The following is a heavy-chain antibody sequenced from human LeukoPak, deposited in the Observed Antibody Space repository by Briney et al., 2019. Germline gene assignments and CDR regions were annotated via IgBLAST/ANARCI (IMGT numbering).Heavy chain of an antibody. CDR2: ISSSSSTI. J-gene: IGHJ3*02. V-gene: IGHV3-48*02. CDR1: GFTFSSYS. D-gene: IGHD1-26*01. Sequence: GGSLRLSCAASGFTFSSYSMNWVRQAPGKGLEWVSYISSSSSTIYYADSVKGRFTISRDNAKNSLYLQMNSLRDEDTAVYYCARDSAGKSSGSYGVVAFDIWGQGTMVTVSS. CDR3: ARDSAGKSSGSYGVVAFDI.